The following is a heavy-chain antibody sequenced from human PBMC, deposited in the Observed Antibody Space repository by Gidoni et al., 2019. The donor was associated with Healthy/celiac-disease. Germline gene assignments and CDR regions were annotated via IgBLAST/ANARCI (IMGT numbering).Heavy chain of an antibody. V-gene: IGHV3-23*04. Sequence: EVQLVESGGGLVQPGGSLRLSCAASGFTFSSYAMSWVRQAPGKGLEWVSAISGSGGSTYYADSVKGRFTISRDNSKNTLYLKMNSLRAEDTAVYDCAKDRDYYDSSGWDYYFDYWGQGTLVTVSS. CDR2: ISGSGGST. CDR3: AKDRDYYDSSGWDYYFDY. D-gene: IGHD3-22*01. CDR1: GFTFSSYA. J-gene: IGHJ4*02.